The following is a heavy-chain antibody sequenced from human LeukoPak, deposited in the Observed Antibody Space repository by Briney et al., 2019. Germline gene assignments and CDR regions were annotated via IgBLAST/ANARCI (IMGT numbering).Heavy chain of an antibody. CDR2: ISGSGGST. Sequence: GGSLRLSCAASGFTFSSYGMSWVRQAPGKGLEWVSAISGSGGSTYYADSVKGRFTISRDNSKNTLYLQMNSLRAEDTAVYYCAKNLRLIVATAGFDYWGQGTLVTVSS. CDR3: AKNLRLIVATAGFDY. J-gene: IGHJ4*02. V-gene: IGHV3-23*01. D-gene: IGHD5-12*01. CDR1: GFTFSSYG.